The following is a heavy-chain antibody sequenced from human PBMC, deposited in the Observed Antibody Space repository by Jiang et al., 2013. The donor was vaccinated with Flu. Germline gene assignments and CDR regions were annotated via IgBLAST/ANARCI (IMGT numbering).Heavy chain of an antibody. V-gene: IGHV2-5*02. CDR2: IYWDDNK. J-gene: IGHJ4*02. CDR3: AHTYYYDTSGKTFDY. D-gene: IGHD3-22*01. Sequence: GKALEWLALIYWDDNKRYSPSLKSRLTITKDPSKNQVVLTMTNMDPVDTATYYCAHTYYYDTSGKTFDYWGQGTLVTVSS.